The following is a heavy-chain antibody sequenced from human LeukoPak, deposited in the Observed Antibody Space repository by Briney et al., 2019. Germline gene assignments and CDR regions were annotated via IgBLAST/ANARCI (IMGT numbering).Heavy chain of an antibody. CDR1: RFTFSSYA. J-gene: IGHJ4*02. Sequence: GGSLRLSCAVSRFTFSSYAMSWVRQAPGKGLEWVSAISGSGGSTYYADSVKGRFTISRDNSKNTLYLQMNSLRAEDTAVYYCAKDWYDILTGYTDFDYWGQGTLVTVSS. CDR2: ISGSGGST. D-gene: IGHD3-9*01. CDR3: AKDWYDILTGYTDFDY. V-gene: IGHV3-23*01.